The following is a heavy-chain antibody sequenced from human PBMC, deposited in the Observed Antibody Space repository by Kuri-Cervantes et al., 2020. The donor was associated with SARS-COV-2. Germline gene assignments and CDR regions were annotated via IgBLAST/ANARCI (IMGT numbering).Heavy chain of an antibody. D-gene: IGHD2-15*01. J-gene: IGHJ6*02. Sequence: GESLKISCAASGFTFSSYWMSWVRQAPGKGLEWVANIKQDGSEKYYVDSVKGRFAISRDNAKNSLYLQMNSLRAEDTAVYYCARDNELLNRPPYYYYGMDVWGQGTTVTVSS. V-gene: IGHV3-7*01. CDR2: IKQDGSEK. CDR3: ARDNELLNRPPYYYYGMDV. CDR1: GFTFSSYW.